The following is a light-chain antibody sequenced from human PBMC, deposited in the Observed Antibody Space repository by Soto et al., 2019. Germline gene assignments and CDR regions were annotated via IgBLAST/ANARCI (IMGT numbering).Light chain of an antibody. J-gene: IGLJ1*01. CDR1: SSDVGGYNY. CDR2: DVS. V-gene: IGLV2-14*01. Sequence: QSALTQPASVSGSPGQSITISCTGTSSDVGGYNYVSWYQQHPGKAPKLMIYDVSNRPSGVSNRFSGSKSGNTASLTISGLQAXDXADYYCSSYTTSSTYYVFGTGTK. CDR3: SSYTTSSTYYV.